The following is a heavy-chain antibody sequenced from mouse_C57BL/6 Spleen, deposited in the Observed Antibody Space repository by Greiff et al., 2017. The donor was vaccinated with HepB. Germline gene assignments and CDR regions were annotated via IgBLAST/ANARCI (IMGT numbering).Heavy chain of an antibody. D-gene: IGHD2-4*01. CDR2: IDPETGGT. V-gene: IGHV1-15*01. J-gene: IGHJ3*01. CDR1: GYTFTDYE. Sequence: VQLQQSGAELVRPGASVTLSCKASGYTFTDYEMHWVKQTPVHGLEWIGAIDPETGGTAYNQKFKGKAILTADKSSSTAYMELRSLTSEDSAVYYCTRPLYDYDDGGFAYWGQGTLVTVSA. CDR3: TRPLYDYDDGGFAY.